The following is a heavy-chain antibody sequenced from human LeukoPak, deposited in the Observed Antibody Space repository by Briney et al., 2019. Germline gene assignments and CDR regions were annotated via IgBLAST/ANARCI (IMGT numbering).Heavy chain of an antibody. CDR2: ISSSSSYI. J-gene: IGHJ4*02. D-gene: IGHD3-10*01. CDR1: GFTFSSYS. Sequence: GGSLRLSRAASGFTFSSYSMNWVRQAPGKGLEWVSSISSSSSYIYYADSVKGRFTISRDNAKNSLYLQMNSLRAEDTAVYYCARAQFEPYYFDYWGQGTLVTVSS. V-gene: IGHV3-21*01. CDR3: ARAQFEPYYFDY.